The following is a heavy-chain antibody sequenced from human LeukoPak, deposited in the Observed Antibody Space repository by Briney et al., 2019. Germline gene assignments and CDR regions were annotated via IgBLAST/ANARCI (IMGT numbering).Heavy chain of an antibody. Sequence: GGSLRLSCATSGFTFSNAWLTWVRQAPGKGLEWVSYISSSGDTIYDADSVKGRFTITRDNAKNSLYLQMNSLRAEDTAIYYCAKDPSWSGYFDYWGQGTLVTVSS. CDR3: AKDPSWSGYFDY. J-gene: IGHJ4*02. CDR2: ISSSGDTI. D-gene: IGHD6-13*01. CDR1: GFTFSNAW. V-gene: IGHV3-11*04.